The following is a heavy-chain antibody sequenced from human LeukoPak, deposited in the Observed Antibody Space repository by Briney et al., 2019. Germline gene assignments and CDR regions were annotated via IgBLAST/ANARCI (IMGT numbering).Heavy chain of an antibody. CDR3: ARASDFWSGYFFDY. J-gene: IGHJ4*02. D-gene: IGHD3-3*01. CDR1: GFTFSSYA. V-gene: IGHV3-64*01. CDR2: ISSNGGSI. Sequence: GGSLRLSCAASGFTFSSYAMHWVRQAPGKGLEYVSAISSNGGSIYYANSVKGRFTISRDNSKNTLYLQMGSLRAEDMAVYYCARASDFWSGYFFDYWGQGTLVTVSS.